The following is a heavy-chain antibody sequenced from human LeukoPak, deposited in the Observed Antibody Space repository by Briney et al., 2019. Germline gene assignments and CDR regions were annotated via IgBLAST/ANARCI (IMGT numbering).Heavy chain of an antibody. CDR3: ARDRWFDP. J-gene: IGHJ5*02. CDR2: INHSGST. Sequence: SETLSLTCAVYGGSFSGYYWSWIRQPPGKGLEWIGEINHSGSTNYNPSLKSRVTISVDTSKNQFSLKLSSVTAADTAVYYCARDRWFDPWGQGTLVTVSS. V-gene: IGHV4-34*01. CDR1: GGSFSGYY.